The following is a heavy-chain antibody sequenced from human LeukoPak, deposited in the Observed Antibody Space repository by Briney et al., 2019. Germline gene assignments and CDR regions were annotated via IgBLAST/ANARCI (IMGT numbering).Heavy chain of an antibody. V-gene: IGHV3-30-3*01. CDR1: QMTFSEHA. CDR3: ARDRATTDPYYYHYFGMDV. CDR2: ISYDGSNK. Sequence: HPGRSLGLSCAASQMTFSEHAMHWVRQAPGKGLEWVAVISYDGSNKYYSDSVKGRFTISRDNSENSLYLQMNGLGPEDTAVYYCARDRATTDPYYYHYFGMDVWGQGTTVTVSS. D-gene: IGHD1-1*01. J-gene: IGHJ6*02.